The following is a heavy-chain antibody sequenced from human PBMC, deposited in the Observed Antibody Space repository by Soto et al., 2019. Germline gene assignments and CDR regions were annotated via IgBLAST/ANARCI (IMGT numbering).Heavy chain of an antibody. CDR3: ARCIAAAGSNYYYYYYMDV. CDR2: INHSGST. Sequence: SETLSLTCDVYGGSFSVYYWSWIRQPPGKGLEWIGEINHSGSTNYNPSLKSRVTISVDTSKNQFSLKLSSVTAADTAVYYCARCIAAAGSNYYYYYYMDVWGKGTTVT. J-gene: IGHJ6*03. V-gene: IGHV4-34*01. D-gene: IGHD6-13*01. CDR1: GGSFSVYY.